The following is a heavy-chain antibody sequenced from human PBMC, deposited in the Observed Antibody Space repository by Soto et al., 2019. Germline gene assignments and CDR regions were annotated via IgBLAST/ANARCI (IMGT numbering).Heavy chain of an antibody. CDR1: GFSLSTSGMR. CDR2: IDWDDDK. D-gene: IGHD3-22*01. V-gene: IGHV2-70*04. CDR3: AHSGYGYYLDY. J-gene: IGHJ4*02. Sequence: ESGPTLVNPTQTLTLTCTFSGFSLSTSGMRVSWIRQPPGKALEWLARIDWDDDKFYSTSLKTRLTISKDTSKNQVVLTMTNMDPVDTATYYCAHSGYGYYLDYWGQGTLVTVSS.